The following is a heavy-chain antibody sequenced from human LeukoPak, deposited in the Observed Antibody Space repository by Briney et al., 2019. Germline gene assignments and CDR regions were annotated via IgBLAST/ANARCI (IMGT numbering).Heavy chain of an antibody. V-gene: IGHV3-30*02. Sequence: GGSLRLSCAASGFTFSSYGMHWVRQAPGKGLEWVSFIQYDGSHKYYADAVKGRFTISRDNSKNTLYLQMNSLRAEDTAVYYCARGGSGWDDAFDIWGQGTMVTVSS. CDR2: IQYDGSHK. CDR1: GFTFSSYG. J-gene: IGHJ3*02. CDR3: ARGGSGWDDAFDI. D-gene: IGHD6-19*01.